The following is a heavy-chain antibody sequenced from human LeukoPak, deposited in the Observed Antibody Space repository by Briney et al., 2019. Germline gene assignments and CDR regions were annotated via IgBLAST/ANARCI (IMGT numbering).Heavy chain of an antibody. Sequence: ASVKVSCKASGYTFTSYYMHWVRQAPGQGLEWMGIINPSGGSTSYAQKFQGRVTMTRDTSTSTVYMELSSLRSEDTAVYYCARGGYCSSTSCPRGYNWFDPWGQGTLVTVSS. CDR2: INPSGGST. J-gene: IGHJ5*02. CDR1: GYTFTSYY. CDR3: ARGGYCSSTSCPRGYNWFDP. D-gene: IGHD2-2*01. V-gene: IGHV1-46*01.